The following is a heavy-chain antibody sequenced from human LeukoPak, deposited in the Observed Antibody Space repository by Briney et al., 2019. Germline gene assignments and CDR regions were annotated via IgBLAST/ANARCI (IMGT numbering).Heavy chain of an antibody. CDR2: IYTSGST. Sequence: SGTLSLTCTVSGGSISSYYWSWIRQPAGKGLEWIGRIYTSGSTNYNPSLKSRVTMSVDTSKNQFSLKLSSVTAADTAVYYCARGAGGTQLGYYYYYMDVWGKGTTVTVSS. D-gene: IGHD1-14*01. V-gene: IGHV4-4*07. J-gene: IGHJ6*03. CDR1: GGSISSYY. CDR3: ARGAGGTQLGYYYYYMDV.